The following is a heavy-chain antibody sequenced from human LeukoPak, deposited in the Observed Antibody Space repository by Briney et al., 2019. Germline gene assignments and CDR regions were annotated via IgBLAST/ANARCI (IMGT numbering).Heavy chain of an antibody. CDR1: GGTFSSYA. CDR2: IIPIFGTA. D-gene: IGHD5-18*01. J-gene: IGHJ4*02. V-gene: IGHV1-69*13. Sequence: SVKVSCKASGGTFSSYAISWVRQAPGQGLEWMGGIIPIFGTANYAQKFQGRVTITADESTSTAYMELSSLRSEDAAVYYCARARYGYNGIPYYFDYWGQGTLVTVSS. CDR3: ARARYGYNGIPYYFDY.